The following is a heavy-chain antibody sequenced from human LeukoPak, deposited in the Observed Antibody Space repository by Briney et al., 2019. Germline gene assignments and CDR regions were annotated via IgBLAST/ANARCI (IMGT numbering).Heavy chain of an antibody. J-gene: IGHJ4*02. V-gene: IGHV5-51*01. CDR1: GYSFSNFW. CDR3: ARHIVGGSTRSPFDY. CDR2: IYPGDSDT. D-gene: IGHD2-15*01. Sequence: GESLKISCKGSGYSFSNFWIGWVRQMPGKGLEWMGIIYPGDSDTRYSPSFQGQVTISADKSINTAYLQWSSLRASDTAMYYCARHIVGGSTRSPFDYWGQGTLVTVS.